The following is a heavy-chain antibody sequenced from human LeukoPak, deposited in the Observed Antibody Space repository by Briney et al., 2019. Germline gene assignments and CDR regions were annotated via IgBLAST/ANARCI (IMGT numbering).Heavy chain of an antibody. J-gene: IGHJ6*03. Sequence: SETLSLTCTVSGGSISSSSYYWGWIRQPPGKGLEWIGTIYYSGSTYYNPSLKSRVTISVDTSKNQFSLKLSSVTAADTAVYYCARTYYYDSSGYYFWGYYYYYYMDVWGKGTTVTVSS. V-gene: IGHV4-39*07. CDR3: ARTYYYDSSGYYFWGYYYYYYMDV. D-gene: IGHD3-22*01. CDR1: GGSISSSSYY. CDR2: IYYSGST.